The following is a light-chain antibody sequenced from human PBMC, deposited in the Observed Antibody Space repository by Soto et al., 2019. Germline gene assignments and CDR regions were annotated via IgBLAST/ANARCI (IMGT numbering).Light chain of an antibody. Sequence: QSVLTQPPSASGTPGQRVTISCSGSSSNIGSNTVNWYQQLPGTAPKLLIYSNNQRPSGVPDRSSGSKSGTSASLAISGLQSEDENDYYCAAWDDSLNGVIFGGGTKLTVL. CDR3: AAWDDSLNGVI. V-gene: IGLV1-44*01. CDR2: SNN. J-gene: IGLJ2*01. CDR1: SSNIGSNT.